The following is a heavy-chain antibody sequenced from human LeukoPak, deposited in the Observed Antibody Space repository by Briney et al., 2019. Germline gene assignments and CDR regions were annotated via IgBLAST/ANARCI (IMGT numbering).Heavy chain of an antibody. J-gene: IGHJ6*02. CDR1: GYTFTSYA. CDR3: ASGHYYDSSGYYDGMDV. D-gene: IGHD3-22*01. Sequence: ASVKVSCKASGYTFTSYAMHWARQAPGQRLEWMGWINAGNGNTKYSQKFQGRVTITRDTSASTAYMELSSLRSEDTAVYYCASGHYYDSSGYYDGMDVWGQGTTVTVSS. CDR2: INAGNGNT. V-gene: IGHV1-3*01.